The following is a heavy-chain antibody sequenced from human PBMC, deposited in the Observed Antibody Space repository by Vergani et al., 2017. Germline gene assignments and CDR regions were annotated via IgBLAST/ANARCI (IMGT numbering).Heavy chain of an antibody. D-gene: IGHD3-9*01. V-gene: IGHV3-7*01. J-gene: IGHJ6*02. Sequence: EVQLVESGGGLVQPGGSLRLSCAASGFTFSSYWMSWVRQAPGKGLEWVANIKQDGSEKYYVDSVKGRFTISRDNAKNSLYLQMNSLRAEDTAVYYCARDSSYYDXLTGHYYYYYGMDVWGQGTTVTVSS. CDR2: IKQDGSEK. CDR3: ARDSSYYDXLTGHYYYYYGMDV. CDR1: GFTFSSYW.